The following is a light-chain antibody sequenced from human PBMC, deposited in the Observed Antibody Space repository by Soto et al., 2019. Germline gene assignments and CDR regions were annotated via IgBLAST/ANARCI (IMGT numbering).Light chain of an antibody. Sequence: DIVMTQFPDSLAVSLGERATINCKSSQSVLYSSNNKNYLAWYQQKPGQPPKVLIYWASTRESGVPDRFSGSGSGTDFTLTISSLQAEDVAVYYCQQYYSIPRTFGQGTKVDIK. CDR1: QSVLYSSNNKNY. V-gene: IGKV4-1*01. CDR3: QQYYSIPRT. CDR2: WAS. J-gene: IGKJ1*01.